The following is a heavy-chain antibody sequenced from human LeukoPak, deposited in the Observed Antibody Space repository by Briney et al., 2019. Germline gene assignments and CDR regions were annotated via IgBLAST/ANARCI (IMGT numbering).Heavy chain of an antibody. J-gene: IGHJ4*02. V-gene: IGHV4-59*01. CDR3: ACGTSYYFDY. CDR1: GASISSYY. CDR2: IHYGGST. D-gene: IGHD1-26*01. Sequence: SETLSLTCTVSGASISSYYWSLIRQPPGKGLEWIGYIHYGGSTNYNPSLKSRVTISVDTSKNQFSLNLNSVTAADTALYYCACGTSYYFDYWGQGTLVTVSS.